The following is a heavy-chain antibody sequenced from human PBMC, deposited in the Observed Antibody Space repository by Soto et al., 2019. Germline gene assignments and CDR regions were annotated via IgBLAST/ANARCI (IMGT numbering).Heavy chain of an antibody. CDR1: GFTFTSYW. Sequence: GVSLRLSCAASGFTFTSYWVHWVRQAPGKGLVWVSRINSDGTTANYADSVTGRFTISRDNAKNTVYLQMNSLRVEDTAVYYCARGIKNYYGVDVWGQGTTVTVSS. J-gene: IGHJ6*02. CDR3: ARGIKNYYGVDV. V-gene: IGHV3-74*01. CDR2: INSDGTTA.